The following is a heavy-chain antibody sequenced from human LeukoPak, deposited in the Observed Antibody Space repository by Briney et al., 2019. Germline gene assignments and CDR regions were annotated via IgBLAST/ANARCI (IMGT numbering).Heavy chain of an antibody. Sequence: ASVKVSCKASGYTFTGYYMHWVRQAPGQGLEWMGWINPNSGGTNYAQKFQGRVTITADKSTSTAYMELSSLRSEDTAVYYCARGSTYYFDYWGQGTLVTVSS. CDR3: ARGSTYYFDY. J-gene: IGHJ4*02. V-gene: IGHV1-2*02. CDR1: GYTFTGYY. CDR2: INPNSGGT.